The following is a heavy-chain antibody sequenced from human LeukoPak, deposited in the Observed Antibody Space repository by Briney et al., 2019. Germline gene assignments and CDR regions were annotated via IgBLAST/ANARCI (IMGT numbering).Heavy chain of an antibody. J-gene: IGHJ4*02. D-gene: IGHD1-26*01. CDR2: IYHSGRP. CDR3: AGIMLSWREFDC. CDR1: GVSISSNNW. V-gene: IGHV4/OR15-8*01. Sequence: SETLSLTCGVSGVSISSNNWWGWVRQPPGKGLEWIGEIYHSGRPNYNPSLKSRVTISVDKSRNHFSLNLSSLTAADPAVYYCAGIMLSWREFDCWGQGTLVTVPS.